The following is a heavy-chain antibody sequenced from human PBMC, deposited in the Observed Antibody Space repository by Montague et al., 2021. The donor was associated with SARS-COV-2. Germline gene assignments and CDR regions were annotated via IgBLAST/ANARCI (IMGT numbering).Heavy chain of an antibody. CDR1: GFPFGGYG. D-gene: IGHD6-19*01. CDR2: ISGSGDMI. J-gene: IGHJ3*02. CDR3: AKETIAVPGSRHFDI. V-gene: IGHV3-23*01. Sequence: SLSLSFSASGFPFGGYGMFWVRQTPGKGLEWVSAISGSGDMIDYADSVKGRFTISRDNSKNTLYLQMNTLRAEDAAVYFCAKETIAVPGSRHFDIWGQGTLVTVSS.